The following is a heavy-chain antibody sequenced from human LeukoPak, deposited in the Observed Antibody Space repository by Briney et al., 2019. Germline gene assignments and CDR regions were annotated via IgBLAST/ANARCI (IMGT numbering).Heavy chain of an antibody. CDR2: INSDGSTT. Sequence: SGGSLRLSCAASGFTFSSYWMHWVRQAPGKGLVWVSRINSDGSTTTYADSVKGRFTISRDNANNTLYLQMNSLRAEDTAVYYCARESAVAGRGRWFDPWGPGTLVTVSS. CDR3: ARESAVAGRGRWFDP. CDR1: GFTFSSYW. J-gene: IGHJ5*02. V-gene: IGHV3-74*01. D-gene: IGHD6-19*01.